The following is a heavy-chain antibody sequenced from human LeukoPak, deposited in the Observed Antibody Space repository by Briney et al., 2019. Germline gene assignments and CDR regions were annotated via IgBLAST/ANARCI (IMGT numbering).Heavy chain of an antibody. J-gene: IGHJ5*02. CDR2: INHSGST. D-gene: IGHD2-8*01. CDR3: ARGGVIVLMVYATRTKHSWFDP. Sequence: SETLSLTCAVYGGSFSGYYWSWIRQPPGKGLEWIGEINHSGSTNYNPSLKSRVTISVDTSKNQFSLKLSSVTAADTAVYYCARGGVIVLMVYATRTKHSWFDPWGQGTLVTVSS. CDR1: GGSFSGYY. V-gene: IGHV4-34*01.